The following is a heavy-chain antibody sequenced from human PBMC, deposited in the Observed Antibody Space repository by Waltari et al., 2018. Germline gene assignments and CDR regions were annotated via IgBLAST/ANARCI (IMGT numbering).Heavy chain of an antibody. D-gene: IGHD2-21*01. CDR3: ARGVVVIALSYYFDY. CDR2: IYSNDEK. CDR1: GFSLSNARLG. Sequence: QVTLKESGPVLVKPTETLTLTCTVSGFSLSNARLGVSWLRQPPGKAQEWLAHIYSNDEKSYSTSLKSRLTITKDTSKSQVVLTMTNMDPVDTATYYCARGVVVIALSYYFDYWGQGTLVTVSS. V-gene: IGHV2-26*01. J-gene: IGHJ4*02.